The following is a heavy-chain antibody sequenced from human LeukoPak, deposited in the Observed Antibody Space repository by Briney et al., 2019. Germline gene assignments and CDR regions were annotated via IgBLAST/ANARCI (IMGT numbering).Heavy chain of an antibody. CDR3: AKDLGYYSSITYFDY. Sequence: GGSLRLSCAASGFTFSSYAMSWVRQAPGTGLEWVSAISGSGGSTYYADSVKGRFTISRDNSKNTLYLQMYSLRAEDTAVYYCAKDLGYYSSITYFDYWGQGTLVTVSS. CDR1: GFTFSSYA. D-gene: IGHD3-10*01. CDR2: ISGSGGST. V-gene: IGHV3-23*01. J-gene: IGHJ4*02.